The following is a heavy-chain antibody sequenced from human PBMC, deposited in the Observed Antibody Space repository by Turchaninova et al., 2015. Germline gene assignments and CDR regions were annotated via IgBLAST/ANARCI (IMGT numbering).Heavy chain of an antibody. Sequence: QVQLVQSGAEVKKPGASVKVSCKASGYPFSDYYNNWGRQAPGQGLEWSGWMIPNSHGTTYAQKFQGRVTMTRYTSISTADMELRSLRSDDTAVYYCARDSWDDFWGQGTLVTVSS. J-gene: IGHJ4*02. CDR2: MIPNSHGT. V-gene: IGHV1-2*02. D-gene: IGHD1-26*01. CDR3: ARDSWDDF. CDR1: GYPFSDYY.